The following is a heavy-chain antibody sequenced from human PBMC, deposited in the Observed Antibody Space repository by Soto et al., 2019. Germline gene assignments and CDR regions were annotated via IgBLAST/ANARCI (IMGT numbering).Heavy chain of an antibody. Sequence: QVQLVQSGAEVKKPGASVKVSCKASGYTFTSYGISWVRQAPGQGLEWMGWISAYNGNTNYAQKLQGRVTMTTDTSTSTAYMELRSLRSDDTAVYYCARYHCGGDCYAEVSWFDPWGQGTLVTVSS. V-gene: IGHV1-18*01. D-gene: IGHD2-21*01. CDR3: ARYHCGGDCYAEVSWFDP. J-gene: IGHJ5*02. CDR2: ISAYNGNT. CDR1: GYTFTSYG.